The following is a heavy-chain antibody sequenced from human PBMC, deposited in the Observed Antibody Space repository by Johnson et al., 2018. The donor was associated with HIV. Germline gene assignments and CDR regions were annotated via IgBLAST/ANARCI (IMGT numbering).Heavy chain of an antibody. V-gene: IGHV3-30*04. CDR3: ARVRGGTGHGAFDI. J-gene: IGHJ3*02. Sequence: QVQLVESGGGVVQPGRSLRLSCAASGFTFSSYAMHWVRQAPGKGLEWVVTVSYDGTKKYYADSVKGRFTISRDNSKNTLYLQMNSLRTEDTAVYYCARVRGGTGHGAFDIWGQGTMVTVSS. CDR1: GFTFSSYA. CDR2: VSYDGTKK.